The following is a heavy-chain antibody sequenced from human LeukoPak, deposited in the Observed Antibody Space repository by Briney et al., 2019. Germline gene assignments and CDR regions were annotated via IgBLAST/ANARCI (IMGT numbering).Heavy chain of an antibody. V-gene: IGHV1-46*01. Sequence: GASVKVSCKASGYTFTSYYMHWVRQAPGQGLEWMGIINPSGGSTSYAQKFQGRVTMTRDTSISTAYMELSSLRSEDTAVYYCARTILRADAFDIWGQGTMVTVSS. CDR1: GYTFTSYY. D-gene: IGHD3-16*01. CDR3: ARTILRADAFDI. J-gene: IGHJ3*02. CDR2: INPSGGST.